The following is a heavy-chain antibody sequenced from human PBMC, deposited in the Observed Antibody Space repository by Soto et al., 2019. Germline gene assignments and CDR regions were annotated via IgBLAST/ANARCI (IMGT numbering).Heavy chain of an antibody. V-gene: IGHV1-18*01. J-gene: IGHJ6*02. D-gene: IGHD2-15*01. CDR1: GYTFTSYG. Sequence: QVQLVQSGAEVKKPGASVKVSCKASGYTFTSYGISWVRQAPGQGLEWMGWISAYNGNTNYAQKLQGRVTMTTDTSTSTAYMELRSLRSDDAAVYYCARSGDKYCSGGSCYLSYYGMAVWGQGTTVTVSS. CDR3: ARSGDKYCSGGSCYLSYYGMAV. CDR2: ISAYNGNT.